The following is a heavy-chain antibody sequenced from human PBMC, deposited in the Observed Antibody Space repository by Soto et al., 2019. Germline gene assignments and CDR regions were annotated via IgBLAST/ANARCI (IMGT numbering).Heavy chain of an antibody. CDR1: GFTLSNAL. V-gene: IGHV3-15*01. CDR3: TTSVLVPGFDS. D-gene: IGHD2-8*02. CDR2: LKRNTDGGTA. Sequence: PGGSLRLSCAASGFTLSNALMTWVRQAPGRGLEWVGRLKRNTDGGTADYGAPVQGRFTISRDDSKNTFYLQMNSLKTEDTAFYFCTTSVLVPGFDSWGQGTLVTVSS. J-gene: IGHJ4*02.